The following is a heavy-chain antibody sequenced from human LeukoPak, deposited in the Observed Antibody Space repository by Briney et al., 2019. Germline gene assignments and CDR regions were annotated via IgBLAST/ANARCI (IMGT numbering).Heavy chain of an antibody. V-gene: IGHV4-34*01. J-gene: IGHJ5*02. Sequence: PSETLSLTCAVYGESFSGYYWSWIRQPPGKGLEWIGEINHSGSTNYNPSLKSRVTISVDTSKNQFSLKLSSVTAADTAVYYCAKYCSSTSCYAGGSFDPWGQGTLVTVSS. CDR2: INHSGST. CDR1: GESFSGYY. CDR3: AKYCSSTSCYAGGSFDP. D-gene: IGHD2-2*01.